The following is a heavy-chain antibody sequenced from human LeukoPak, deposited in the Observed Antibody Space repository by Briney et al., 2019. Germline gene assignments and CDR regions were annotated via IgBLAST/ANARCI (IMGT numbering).Heavy chain of an antibody. CDR2: ISPSGGST. J-gene: IGHJ5*02. CDR3: ARELTTVTSWFDP. Sequence: APVKVSCKASGYTFTSYYMHWVRQAPGQGLEWMGIISPSGGSTSYAQKFQGRVTMTRDTSTSTVYMELSSLRSEDTAVYYCARELTTVTSWFDPWGQGTLVTVSS. D-gene: IGHD4-17*01. CDR1: GYTFTSYY. V-gene: IGHV1-46*01.